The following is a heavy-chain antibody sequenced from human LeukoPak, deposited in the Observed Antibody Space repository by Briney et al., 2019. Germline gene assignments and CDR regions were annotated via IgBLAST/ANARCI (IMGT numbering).Heavy chain of an antibody. CDR3: AQSLGSSNWIGNWFDP. CDR2: IYYTGTT. D-gene: IGHD6-13*01. Sequence: SEPLSLTCTVSGGSISSSSHSWGWIRQPPGKGLEWTGSIYYTGTTYHNPSLKSRVTISVDTSKNQFSLKLNSVTAADTAVYYCAQSLGSSNWIGNWFDPWGQGTLVTVSS. J-gene: IGHJ5*02. CDR1: GGSISSSSHS. V-gene: IGHV4-39*01.